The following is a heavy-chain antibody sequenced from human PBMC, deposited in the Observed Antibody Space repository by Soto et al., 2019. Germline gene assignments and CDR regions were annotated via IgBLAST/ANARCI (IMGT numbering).Heavy chain of an antibody. CDR3: ARLNCGGNSVYYGMDV. CDR1: GYSFISYW. V-gene: IGHV5-51*01. J-gene: IGHJ6*02. Sequence: PGGSLKISCKGSGYSFISYWIGWVRQMPGKGLEWMGIIYPGDSDTRYSPSFQGQVTLSADKSINTAYLQWNSLKASDTAMYYCARLNCGGNSVYYGMDVWGQGTTVTVSS. D-gene: IGHD2-21*02. CDR2: IYPGDSDT.